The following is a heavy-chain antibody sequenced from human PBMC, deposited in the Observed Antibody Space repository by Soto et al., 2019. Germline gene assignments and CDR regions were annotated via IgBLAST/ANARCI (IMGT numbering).Heavy chain of an antibody. CDR2: INHTGST. Sequence: SETLSLTCAVYGAPFSGYYWTWIRQPPGKGLEWIGEINHTGSTKYNPSLKSRVTISLDTSKNQFSLSLRSVTAADTAVYYWARGREIFGAVTPFEYWGQGTQVTVSS. V-gene: IGHV4-34*01. D-gene: IGHD3-3*01. CDR1: GAPFSGYY. CDR3: ARGREIFGAVTPFEY. J-gene: IGHJ4*02.